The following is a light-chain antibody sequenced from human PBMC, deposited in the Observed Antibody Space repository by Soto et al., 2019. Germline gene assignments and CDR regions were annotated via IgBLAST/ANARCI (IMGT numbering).Light chain of an antibody. J-gene: IGKJ2*01. Sequence: DIQMTQSPSSLSASVGDRVTITCRASQSISNYLSWYQQYPGKAPKLLIYAASSFQSGVPSRFTGSGSGTDFTLTISSLQPEDFATYYCQQSYSTPYTFGQGTKLEIK. CDR2: AAS. CDR3: QQSYSTPYT. V-gene: IGKV1-39*01. CDR1: QSISNY.